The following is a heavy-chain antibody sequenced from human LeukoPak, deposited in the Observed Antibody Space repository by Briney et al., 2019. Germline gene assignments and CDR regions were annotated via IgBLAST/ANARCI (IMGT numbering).Heavy chain of an antibody. V-gene: IGHV4-39*07. J-gene: IGHJ6*03. CDR1: GGSISSSSYY. Sequence: SETLSLTCTVSGGSISSSSYYWGWIRQPPGKGLEWIGSIYYSGSTYYNPSLKSRVTISVDTSKNQFSLKLSSVTAADTAVYYCARADYDFWSGLTLYWYYMDVWGKGTTVTVSS. CDR2: IYYSGST. CDR3: ARADYDFWSGLTLYWYYMDV. D-gene: IGHD3-3*01.